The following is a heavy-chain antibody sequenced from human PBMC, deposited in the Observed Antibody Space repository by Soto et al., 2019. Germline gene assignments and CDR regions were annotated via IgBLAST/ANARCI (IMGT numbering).Heavy chain of an antibody. Sequence: PGGSLRLSCAASGFTFSSYDMHWVRQATGKGLEWVSAIGTAGDTYYPGSVKGRFTISRENAKNSLYLQMNSLRAGDTAVYYCAGEGISGSYYNWFDPWGQGTLVTVSS. J-gene: IGHJ5*02. CDR1: GFTFSSYD. V-gene: IGHV3-13*01. CDR2: IGTAGDT. D-gene: IGHD1-26*01. CDR3: AGEGISGSYYNWFDP.